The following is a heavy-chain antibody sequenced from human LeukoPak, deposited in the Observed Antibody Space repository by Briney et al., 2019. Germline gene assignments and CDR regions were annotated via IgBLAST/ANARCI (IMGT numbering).Heavy chain of an antibody. CDR2: ISGSGVST. CDR1: GLTFRTSG. CDR3: ARDGRGSFS. D-gene: IGHD5-12*01. Sequence: GGSLRLSCAASGLTFRTSGMSWVRQAPGKGLEWVSAISGSGVSTYYADSVKGRFTISRDNSKNTLYLQMNSLRAEDTAVYYCARDGRGSFSWGQGTLVTVSS. J-gene: IGHJ4*02. V-gene: IGHV3-23*01.